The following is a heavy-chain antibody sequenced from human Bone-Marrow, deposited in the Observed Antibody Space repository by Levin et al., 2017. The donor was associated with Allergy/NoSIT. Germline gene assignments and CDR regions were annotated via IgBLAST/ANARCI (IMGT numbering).Heavy chain of an antibody. J-gene: IGHJ4*02. CDR2: ISYDESNK. V-gene: IGHV3-30*18. Sequence: SCAASGFTFSSYGMHWVRHAPFNGLEWVALISYDESNKYYADSVKGRFTISRDNSKNTLYLQMNSLRAEDTAVYYCAKPMGYCSGGSCYAFDYWGQGTLVTVSS. CDR3: AKPMGYCSGGSCYAFDY. CDR1: GFTFSSYG. D-gene: IGHD2-15*01.